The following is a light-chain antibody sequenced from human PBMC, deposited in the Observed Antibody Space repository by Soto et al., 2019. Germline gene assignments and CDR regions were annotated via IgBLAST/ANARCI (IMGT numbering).Light chain of an antibody. CDR3: ISSAGSSISGV. J-gene: IGLJ1*01. V-gene: IGLV2-8*01. Sequence: QSALTQPPSASGSPGQSVTISCTGTSSDIGGYNYVSWYQQLPGKAPKLMIYEVNKRPSGVPDRFSGSKSGNTASLTVSGLQAEDEADYYCISSAGSSISGVFGTGTKVTVL. CDR1: SSDIGGYNY. CDR2: EVN.